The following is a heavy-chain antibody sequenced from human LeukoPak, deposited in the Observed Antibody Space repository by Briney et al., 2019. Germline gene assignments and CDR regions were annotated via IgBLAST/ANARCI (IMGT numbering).Heavy chain of an antibody. J-gene: IGHJ5*02. Sequence: SETLSLTCAVYGGSFSGYYWSWIRRPPGKGLEWIGEINHSGSTNYNPSLKSRVTISVDTSKNQFSLKLSSVTAADTAVYYCARALGWSRVLGWFDPWGQGTLVNVSS. CDR1: GGSFSGYY. V-gene: IGHV4-34*01. CDR2: INHSGST. CDR3: ARALGWSRVLGWFDP. D-gene: IGHD3-3*02.